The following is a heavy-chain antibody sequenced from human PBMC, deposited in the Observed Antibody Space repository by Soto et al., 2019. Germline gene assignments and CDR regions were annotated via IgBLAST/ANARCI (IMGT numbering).Heavy chain of an antibody. Sequence: PVESLKISCNGSGYSFTSYWIGWVRQMPWKGLEWMGIIYPGDSDTRYSPSFQGQVTISADKSISTAYPQWSSLKASDTAMYYCARLYDSSGYYYWYFDLWGRGTLVTVSS. D-gene: IGHD3-22*01. CDR1: GYSFTSYW. V-gene: IGHV5-51*01. J-gene: IGHJ2*01. CDR2: IYPGDSDT. CDR3: ARLYDSSGYYYWYFDL.